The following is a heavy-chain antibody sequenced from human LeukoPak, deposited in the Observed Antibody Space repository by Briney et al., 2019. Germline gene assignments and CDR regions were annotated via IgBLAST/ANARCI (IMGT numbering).Heavy chain of an antibody. V-gene: IGHV3-21*01. CDR2: ISSSSDYI. CDR3: ARERQWLVRGNWFDP. Sequence: GGSLRLSCVASGFTFITYSMNWVRQAPGKGLEWVSSISSSSDYIYYADSVKGRFTISRDNAKNTLYLQMNSLRAEDTAVYYCARERQWLVRGNWFDPWGQGTLVTVSS. D-gene: IGHD6-19*01. CDR1: GFTFITYS. J-gene: IGHJ5*02.